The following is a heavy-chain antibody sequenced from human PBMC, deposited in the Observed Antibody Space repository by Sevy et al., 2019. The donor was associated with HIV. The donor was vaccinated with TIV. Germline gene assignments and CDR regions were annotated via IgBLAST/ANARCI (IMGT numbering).Heavy chain of an antibody. Sequence: ASVKVSCKGSGVTFSSYAFTWVRQAPGQGLEWLGEIIPMFGTTNYAQKFQGRVTITADESTSTTFIELSSLRSEDTAVYYCARGITAMFGGGYYFDYWGQGTLVTVSS. CDR2: IIPMFGTT. CDR1: GVTFSSYA. V-gene: IGHV1-69*13. CDR3: ARGITAMFGGGYYFDY. J-gene: IGHJ4*02. D-gene: IGHD5-18*01.